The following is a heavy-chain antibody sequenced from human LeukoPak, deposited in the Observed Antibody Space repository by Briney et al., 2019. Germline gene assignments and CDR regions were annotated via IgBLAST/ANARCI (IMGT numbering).Heavy chain of an antibody. CDR1: GGSISSYY. D-gene: IGHD5-24*01. CDR3: ARAEMATITPHFDY. Sequence: SETLSLTCTVSGGSISSYYCSWIRQPPGKGLDRIGYIYTSGSTNYNPSLKSRVTISADTSKSQFSLKLSSVTAADTAVYYCARAEMATITPHFDYWGQGTLVTVSS. CDR2: IYTSGST. J-gene: IGHJ4*02. V-gene: IGHV4-4*09.